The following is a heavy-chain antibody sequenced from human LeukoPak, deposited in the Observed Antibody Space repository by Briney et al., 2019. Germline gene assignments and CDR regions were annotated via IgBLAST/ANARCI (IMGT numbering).Heavy chain of an antibody. CDR3: ASCSSSWYGY. V-gene: IGHV4-34*01. Sequence: SETLSLTCAVYGGSFSGYYWSWIRQPPGKGLEWIGEINHSGSTNYNPSLKSRVTISVDTSNNQFSLKLSSVTAADTAVYYCASCSSSWYGYWGQGTLVTVSS. CDR2: INHSGST. CDR1: GGSFSGYY. J-gene: IGHJ4*02. D-gene: IGHD6-13*01.